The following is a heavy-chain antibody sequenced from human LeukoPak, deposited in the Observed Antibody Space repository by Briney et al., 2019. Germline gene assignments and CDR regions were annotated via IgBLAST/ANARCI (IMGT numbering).Heavy chain of an antibody. CDR2: ISYDGSNK. D-gene: IGHD6-13*01. CDR1: GFTFRSYG. Sequence: GGSLRLSWPASGFTFRSYGMHWVRQAPGKGLEWVAVISYDGSNKYYADSVKGRFTISRDNSKNTLYLQMNSLRAEDTAVYYCAKARFPYSSSCYHAFDYWGQGTLVTVSS. V-gene: IGHV3-30*18. CDR3: AKARFPYSSSCYHAFDY. J-gene: IGHJ4*02.